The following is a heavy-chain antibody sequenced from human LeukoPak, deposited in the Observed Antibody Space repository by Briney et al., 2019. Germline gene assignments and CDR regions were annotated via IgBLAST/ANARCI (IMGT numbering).Heavy chain of an antibody. D-gene: IGHD1-14*01. CDR1: GGSISSYY. J-gene: IGHJ4*02. CDR2: TYYSGST. CDR3: ARGRDRYYFDY. Sequence: PSETLSLTCTVSGGSISSYYWSWIRQPPGKGLEWIGYTYYSGSTNYNPSLKSRVTISVDTSKNQFSLKLSSVTAADTAVYYCARGRDRYYFDYWGQGALVTVSS. V-gene: IGHV4-59*01.